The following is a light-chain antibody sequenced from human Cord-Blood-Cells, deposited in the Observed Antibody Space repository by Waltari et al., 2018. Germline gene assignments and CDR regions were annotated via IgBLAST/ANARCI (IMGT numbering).Light chain of an antibody. Sequence: DIVMTQSPDSLAVSLGARATINCKSSQSVLYSSNKKNYLALYQQKPGQPPKLLIYWASTRECGVPDRFSGSGSVTDFTLTISSLQAEDVAVYYCQQDYSTPLTFGGGTKVEIK. V-gene: IGKV4-1*01. J-gene: IGKJ4*01. CDR1: QSVLYSSNKKNY. CDR2: WAS. CDR3: QQDYSTPLT.